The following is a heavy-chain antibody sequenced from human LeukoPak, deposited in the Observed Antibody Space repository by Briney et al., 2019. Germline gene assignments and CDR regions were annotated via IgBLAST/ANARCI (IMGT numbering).Heavy chain of an antibody. CDR2: IDKSGNT. CDR3: ARGVEIAAAGTLGYYYGMDV. CDR1: GAFVSGFF. D-gene: IGHD6-13*01. J-gene: IGHJ6*02. Sequence: SETLSLSCTISGAFVSGFFWSWIRQPRGKELEWIGHIDKSGNTNYNPSLKSRVTISRDTSRSQFSLKLSSVTAADTAVYYCARGVEIAAAGTLGYYYGMDVWGQGTTVTVSS. V-gene: IGHV4-59*02.